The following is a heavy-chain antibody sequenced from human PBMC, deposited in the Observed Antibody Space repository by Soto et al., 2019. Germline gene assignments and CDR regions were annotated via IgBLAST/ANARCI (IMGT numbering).Heavy chain of an antibody. CDR2: IYYSGST. CDR1: GGSISSYY. CDR3: ATIDYGDYGRFDY. Sequence: QVQLQESGPGLVKPSETLSLTCTVSGGSISSYYWSWIRQPPGKGLEWIGYIYYSGSTNYNPSLKSRVTISVDTSKNQFSLKLSSVTAADTAVYYCATIDYGDYGRFDYWGQGTLVTVSS. D-gene: IGHD4-17*01. V-gene: IGHV4-59*01. J-gene: IGHJ4*02.